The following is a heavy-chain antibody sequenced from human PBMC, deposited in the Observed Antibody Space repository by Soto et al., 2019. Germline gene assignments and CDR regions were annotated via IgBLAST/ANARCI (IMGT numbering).Heavy chain of an antibody. CDR3: ASSRGYWSSTSCYAGAFDI. V-gene: IGHV1-69*01. CDR1: GGTFSSYA. Sequence: QVQLVQSGAEVKKPGSSVKVSCKASGGTFSSYAISWVRQAPGQGLEWMGGIIPIFGTANYAQKFQGRVTITADESTSTAYMELSSLRSEDTAVYYCASSRGYWSSTSCYAGAFDIWGQGTMVTVSS. D-gene: IGHD2-2*03. CDR2: IIPIFGTA. J-gene: IGHJ3*02.